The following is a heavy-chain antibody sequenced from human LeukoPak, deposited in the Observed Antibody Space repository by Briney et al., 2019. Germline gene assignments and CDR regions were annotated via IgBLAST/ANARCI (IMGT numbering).Heavy chain of an antibody. CDR2: MNPNSGNT. CDR1: GYTFTSYD. Sequence: ASVKVSCKASGYTFTSYDINWVRQATGQGLEWMGWMNPNSGNTGYAQKLQGRVTMTTDTSTSTAYMELRSLRSDDTAAYYCARDKVPRYCSSTSCYTGPYYCWGQGTLVTVSS. J-gene: IGHJ4*02. V-gene: IGHV1-8*01. CDR3: ARDKVPRYCSSTSCYTGPYYC. D-gene: IGHD2-2*02.